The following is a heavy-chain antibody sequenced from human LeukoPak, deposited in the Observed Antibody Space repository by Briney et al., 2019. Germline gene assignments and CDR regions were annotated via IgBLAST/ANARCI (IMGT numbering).Heavy chain of an antibody. Sequence: GGSLRLSCAASGFTFSSYWMSWVRQAPGKGLEWVAYIKEDGGEKYSVDSVKGRFTISRDNAMNSLYLEMNSLRAEDTAVYYCARVLRYCSGGNCYSGGLGYMDVWGKGTTVTISS. J-gene: IGHJ6*03. D-gene: IGHD2-15*01. CDR1: GFTFSSYW. CDR2: IKEDGGEK. CDR3: ARVLRYCSGGNCYSGGLGYMDV. V-gene: IGHV3-7*03.